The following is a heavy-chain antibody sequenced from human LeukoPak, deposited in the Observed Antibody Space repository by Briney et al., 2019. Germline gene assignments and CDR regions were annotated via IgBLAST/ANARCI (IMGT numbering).Heavy chain of an antibody. CDR3: AKGYCSSTSCYKSYFDY. J-gene: IGHJ4*02. D-gene: IGHD2-2*02. Sequence: GGSLRLSCAASGFTFSSYGMEWVRQAPGKGVEREAVISYDGTNKYYAAPVKGRFTISRDNSKNTLYLQMNSLRAEDTAVYYCAKGYCSSTSCYKSYFDYWGQGTLVTVSS. CDR1: GFTFSSYG. V-gene: IGHV3-30*18. CDR2: ISYDGTNK.